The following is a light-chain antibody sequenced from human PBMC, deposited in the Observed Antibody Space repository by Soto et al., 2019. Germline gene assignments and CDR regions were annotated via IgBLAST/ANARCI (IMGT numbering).Light chain of an antibody. CDR2: GAS. J-gene: IGKJ1*01. V-gene: IGKV3-20*01. CDR3: QQYGSSGT. CDR1: QSVSNNY. Sequence: EIVITQSPGTLSLSPGERATLSCRASQSVSNNYLAWYQQPPGQAPRLLIYGASNRATGIPDRLSGSGSGTDFTLTIRRMEPEDSAVYYCQQYGSSGTFGQGTKVDI.